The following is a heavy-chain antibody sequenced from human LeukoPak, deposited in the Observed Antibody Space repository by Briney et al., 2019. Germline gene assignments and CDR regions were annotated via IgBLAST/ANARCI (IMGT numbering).Heavy chain of an antibody. CDR1: DGSISSTSYF. D-gene: IGHD6-13*01. CDR2: IYYSGST. Sequence: PSETLSLTCTVSDGSISSTSYFWGWVRQPPGKGLEWIGYIYYSGSTNYNPSLKSRVTISVDTSKNQFSLKLSSVTAADTAVYYCARVYYSSSYDYWYFDLWGRGTLVTVSS. CDR3: ARVYYSSSYDYWYFDL. V-gene: IGHV4-61*05. J-gene: IGHJ2*01.